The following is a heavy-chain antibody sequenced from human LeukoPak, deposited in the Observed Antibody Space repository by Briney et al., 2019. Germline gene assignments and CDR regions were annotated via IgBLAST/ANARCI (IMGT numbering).Heavy chain of an antibody. CDR1: GGSISSGGYY. CDR3: ARRNYDFWSGYPTYFDY. V-gene: IGHV4-31*03. CDR2: IYYSGST. J-gene: IGHJ4*02. D-gene: IGHD3-3*01. Sequence: SQTLSLTCTVSGGSISSGGYYWSWIRQHPGKGLEWIGYIYYSGSTYYNPSLKSRVTISVDTSKNQFSLKLSSVTAADTAVYYCARRNYDFWSGYPTYFDYWGQGTLVTVSS.